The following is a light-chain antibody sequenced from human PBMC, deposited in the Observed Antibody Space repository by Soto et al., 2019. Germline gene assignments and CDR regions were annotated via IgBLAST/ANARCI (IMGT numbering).Light chain of an antibody. J-gene: IGKJ2*01. CDR3: MQAVEVPYI. CDR2: LVS. V-gene: IGKV2-28*01. CDR1: QSLLHSDGNTY. Sequence: DIVMTQSPLSLPVTPGEPASISCRSSQSLLHSDGNTYLDWYLQKPGQSPQLLIYLVSNRASGVPDRFSGSRSGTDFTLKISRVEAEDVGVYYCMQAVEVPYIFGQGTKVDIK.